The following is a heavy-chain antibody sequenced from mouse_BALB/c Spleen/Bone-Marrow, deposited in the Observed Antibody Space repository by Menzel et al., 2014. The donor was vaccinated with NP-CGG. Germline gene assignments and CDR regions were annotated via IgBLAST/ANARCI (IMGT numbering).Heavy chain of an antibody. Sequence: VQLQQSGPDLVKPSQSLSLTCTVTGYSITSGYSWHWIRQFPGNKLEWMGYIHYSGSTNYNPSLKSRISITRDTSKDQFSPQLRFVSTEDTPTHFCAYIIPGELPLDYCGQGTTLTLSS. V-gene: IGHV3-1*02. CDR1: GYSITSGYS. CDR2: IHYSGST. J-gene: IGHJ2*01. CDR3: AYIIPGELPLDY.